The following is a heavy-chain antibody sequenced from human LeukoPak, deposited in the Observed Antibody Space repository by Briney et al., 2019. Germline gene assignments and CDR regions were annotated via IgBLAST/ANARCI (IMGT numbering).Heavy chain of an antibody. J-gene: IGHJ4*02. CDR1: GFTFSSYW. D-gene: IGHD5-18*01. CDR3: ARDDGYAGLTSFDY. V-gene: IGHV3-30-3*01. CDR2: ISYDGSDK. Sequence: GGSLRLSCAASGFTFSSYWMSWVRQAPGKGLEWVSVISYDGSDKYYADSVKGRFTISRDNSKNTLYLQMNSLSAEDTAVYYCARDDGYAGLTSFDYWGQGTLVTVSS.